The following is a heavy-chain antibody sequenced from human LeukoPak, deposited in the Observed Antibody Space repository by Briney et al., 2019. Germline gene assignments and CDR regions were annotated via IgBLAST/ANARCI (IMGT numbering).Heavy chain of an antibody. D-gene: IGHD4-17*01. J-gene: IGHJ4*02. V-gene: IGHV1-69*05. CDR2: IIPIFGTA. CDR1: GGTFSSYA. Sequence: ASVKVSCKASGGTFSSYAISWVRQAPGQGLEWMGGIIPIFGTANYAQKFQGRVTITTDESTSTAYMELSSLRSEDTAVYYCARGGHYGWGLGYWGQGTLVTVSS. CDR3: ARGGHYGWGLGY.